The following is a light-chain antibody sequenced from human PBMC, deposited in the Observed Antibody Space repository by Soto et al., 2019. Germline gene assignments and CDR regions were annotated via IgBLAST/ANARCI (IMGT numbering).Light chain of an antibody. CDR2: DVS. V-gene: IGLV2-14*03. CDR1: STDVGGYGY. Sequence: QSVLTQPASVSGSPGQSITVSCTGTSTDVGGYGYVSWYQQHPGKAPKLMIYDVSNRPSGISYRFSGSKSGNTASLTISGLQAEDEADYFCCSYSTSTIPCFXTGTKVTVL. J-gene: IGLJ1*01. CDR3: CSYSTSTIPC.